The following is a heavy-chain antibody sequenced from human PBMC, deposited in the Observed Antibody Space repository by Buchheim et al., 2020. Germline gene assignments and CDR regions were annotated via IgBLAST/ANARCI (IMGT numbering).Heavy chain of an antibody. CDR1: GFTFSSYA. CDR3: AKDRRYSSGWSEGVPDY. Sequence: EVQLLESGGGLVQPGGSLRLSCAASGFTFSSYAMSWVRQAPGKGLEWVSAISGSGGSTFYADSVKGRFTSSRDNSKNTLYLQMNSLRAEDTAVYYCAKDRRYSSGWSEGVPDYWGQGTL. D-gene: IGHD6-19*01. J-gene: IGHJ4*02. V-gene: IGHV3-23*01. CDR2: ISGSGGST.